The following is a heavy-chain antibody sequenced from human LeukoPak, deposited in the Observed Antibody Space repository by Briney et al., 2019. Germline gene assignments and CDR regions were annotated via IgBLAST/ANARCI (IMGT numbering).Heavy chain of an antibody. CDR1: GFTFSSYS. CDR3: ARDQGPDGYSSSWYSYYFDY. J-gene: IGHJ4*02. Sequence: NPGGSLRLSCAASGFTFSSYSMNWVRQAPGKGLEWVSSISSGSSFVYYADSVKGRLTISRDNAKNSLYLQMNSLRAEDTAVYYCARDQGPDGYSSSWYSYYFDYWGQGTLVTVSS. D-gene: IGHD6-13*01. V-gene: IGHV3-21*01. CDR2: ISSGSSFV.